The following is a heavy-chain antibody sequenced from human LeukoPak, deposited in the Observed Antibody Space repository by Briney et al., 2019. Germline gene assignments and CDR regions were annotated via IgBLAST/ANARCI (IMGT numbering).Heavy chain of an antibody. J-gene: IGHJ4*02. V-gene: IGHV3-33*06. CDR3: AKDIKSEYFFDY. Sequence: PGGSLRLSCAASGFTFSSYGMHWVRQAPGKGLEWVAVIWYDGSNKYYADSVKGRFTISRDNSKNTLYLQMNSLRAEDTALYYCAKDIKSEYFFDYWGQGTLVTVSS. CDR2: IWYDGSNK. CDR1: GFTFSSYG. D-gene: IGHD3-10*01.